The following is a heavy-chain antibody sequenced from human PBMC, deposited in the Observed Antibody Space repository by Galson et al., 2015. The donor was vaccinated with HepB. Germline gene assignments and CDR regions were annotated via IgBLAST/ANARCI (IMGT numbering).Heavy chain of an antibody. CDR1: GFTFSGSA. CDR3: TRLGDLSGYSSC. V-gene: IGHV3-73*01. J-gene: IGHJ4*02. Sequence: SLRLSCAGSGFTFSGSAIHWDRQASGKGLEWIGRIGSKANNYATAYTASVKGRFTISRDDSKNMAYLQMNRLRTEDTAVYYCTRLGDLSGYSSCWGQGTLVTVSS. D-gene: IGHD5-12*01. CDR2: IGSKANNYAT.